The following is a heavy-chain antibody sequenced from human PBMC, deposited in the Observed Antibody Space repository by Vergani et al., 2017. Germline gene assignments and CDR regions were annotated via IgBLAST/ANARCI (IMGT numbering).Heavy chain of an antibody. CDR2: IIPIFGTA. CDR3: AREKDYYGSGSYYTQDY. D-gene: IGHD3-10*01. J-gene: IGHJ4*02. CDR1: GGTFSSYA. Sequence: QVQLVQSGAEVKKPGSWVKVSCKASGGTFSSYAISWVRQAPGQGLEWMGGIIPIFGTANYAQKFQGRVTITADESTSTAYMELSSLRSEDTAVYYCAREKDYYGSGSYYTQDYWGQGTLVTVSS. V-gene: IGHV1-69*12.